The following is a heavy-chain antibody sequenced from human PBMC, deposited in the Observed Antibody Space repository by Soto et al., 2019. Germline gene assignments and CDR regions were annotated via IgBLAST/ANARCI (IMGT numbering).Heavy chain of an antibody. CDR1: GFTFSSYA. CDR3: AKFVGATTRYAFDI. Sequence: EVQLLESGGGLVQPGGSLRLSCAASGFTFSSYAMSWVRQAPGKGLEWVSAISGSGGSTYYADSVKGRFTISRDNSKNTLYLQKYSLRAVDTAVYYCAKFVGATTRYAFDIWGQGTMVTVSS. V-gene: IGHV3-23*01. CDR2: ISGSGGST. J-gene: IGHJ3*02. D-gene: IGHD1-26*01.